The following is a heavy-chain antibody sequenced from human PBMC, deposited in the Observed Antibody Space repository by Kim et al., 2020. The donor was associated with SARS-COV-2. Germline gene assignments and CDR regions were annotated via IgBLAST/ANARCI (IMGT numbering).Heavy chain of an antibody. V-gene: IGHV3-74*01. J-gene: IGHJ6*02. CDR2: INSEGTVT. CDR1: GFTFGTHW. Sequence: GGSLRLSCAASGFTFGTHWMHWVRQVPGKGLMWVSHINSEGTVTTYADSVKGRFPISRDNAKSTLSLHMTGLRPEDTAVYYCAKNWSYVLDVWGQGTTV. CDR3: AKNWSYVLDV.